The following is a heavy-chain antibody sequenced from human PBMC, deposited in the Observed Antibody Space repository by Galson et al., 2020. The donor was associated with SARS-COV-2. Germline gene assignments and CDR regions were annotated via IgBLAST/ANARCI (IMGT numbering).Heavy chain of an antibody. Sequence: TGGSLRLSCAASGLTFSSYAMSWVRQAPGKGLEWVSAISGSGGSTYYADSVKGRFTISRDNSKNTLYLQMNSLRAEDTAVYYCAKARISHDYGDSFDYWGQGTLVTVSS. CDR3: AKARISHDYGDSFDY. CDR1: GLTFSSYA. J-gene: IGHJ4*02. D-gene: IGHD4-17*01. V-gene: IGHV3-23*01. CDR2: ISGSGGST.